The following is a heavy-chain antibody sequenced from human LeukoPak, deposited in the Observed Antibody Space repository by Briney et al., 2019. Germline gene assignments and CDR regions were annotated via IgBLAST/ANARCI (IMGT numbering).Heavy chain of an antibody. CDR3: ASDIAAGGRGYFDY. CDR1: GFTFSSYV. J-gene: IGHJ4*02. Sequence: GGSLRLSCAASGFTFSSYVMHWVRQAPGKGLEWVAVISYYGSNKYHADSVKGRFTISRDNSKNTLYLQMNSLRAEDTAVYYCASDIAAGGRGYFDYWGQGTLVTVSS. D-gene: IGHD6-13*01. CDR2: ISYYGSNK. V-gene: IGHV3-30-3*01.